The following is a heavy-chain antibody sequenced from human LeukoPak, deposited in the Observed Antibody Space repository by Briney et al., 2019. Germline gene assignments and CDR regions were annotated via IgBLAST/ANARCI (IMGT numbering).Heavy chain of an antibody. D-gene: IGHD5-24*01. Sequence: GGSLRLSCAASGFKFSDYYMNWIRQAPGKGLEWVSHISKTSSYTNYADSVKGRFTISRDNARNSLYLKMNSLRAEDTAVYYCTREQWLPDYWGQGTLVTVSS. J-gene: IGHJ4*02. CDR3: TREQWLPDY. CDR2: ISKTSSYT. V-gene: IGHV3-11*05. CDR1: GFKFSDYY.